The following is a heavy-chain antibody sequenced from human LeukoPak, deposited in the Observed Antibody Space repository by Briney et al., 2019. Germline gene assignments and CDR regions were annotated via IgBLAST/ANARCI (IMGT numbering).Heavy chain of an antibody. D-gene: IGHD3-3*01. V-gene: IGHV4-4*07. CDR1: SDKISSYY. CDR3: ARGVTLFGGHYMDV. Sequence: SETLSLTCNVPSDKISSYYWNWIRQPAGKGLEWVGRIFTTGTTNYSPSLKSRVTISIGRSKNQFYLNLSSVTAADTAVYYCARGVTLFGGHYMDVWGKGTTVTVSS. CDR2: IFTTGTT. J-gene: IGHJ6*03.